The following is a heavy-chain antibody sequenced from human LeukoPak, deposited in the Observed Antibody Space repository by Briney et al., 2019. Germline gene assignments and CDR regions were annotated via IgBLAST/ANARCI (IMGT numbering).Heavy chain of an antibody. CDR1: GGSFSGYY. Sequence: LETLSLTCAVYGGSFSGYYWSWIRQPPGKGLEWIGEINHSGSTNYNPSLKSRVTISVDTSKNQFSLKLSSVTAADTAVYYCARLNIGVAGTIYYYYMDVWGKGTTVTVSS. D-gene: IGHD6-19*01. CDR2: INHSGST. V-gene: IGHV4-34*01. CDR3: ARLNIGVAGTIYYYYMDV. J-gene: IGHJ6*03.